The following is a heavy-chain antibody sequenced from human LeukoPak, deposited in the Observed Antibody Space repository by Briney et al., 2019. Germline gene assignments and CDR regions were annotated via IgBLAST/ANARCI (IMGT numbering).Heavy chain of an antibody. CDR1: GFTFSSYA. CDR2: ISGSGGST. Sequence: GGSPRLSCAASGFTFSSYAMSWVRQAPGKGLEWVSAISGSGGSTYYADSVKGRFTISRDNSKNTLYLQMNSLRAEDTAVYYCAKGDIVVVPAAKDEFGFDYWGQGTLVTVSS. J-gene: IGHJ4*02. V-gene: IGHV3-23*01. CDR3: AKGDIVVVPAAKDEFGFDY. D-gene: IGHD2-2*01.